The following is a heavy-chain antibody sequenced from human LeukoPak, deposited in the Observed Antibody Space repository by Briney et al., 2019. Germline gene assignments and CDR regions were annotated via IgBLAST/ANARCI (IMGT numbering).Heavy chain of an antibody. Sequence: ASVKVSCKASGYSFTSHYMHWVRQAPGQGLEWMGWISAYNGNTNYAQKLQGRVTMTTDTSTSTAYMELGSLRSDDTAVYYCAIPLRRQWLVGVDYWGQGTLVTVSS. V-gene: IGHV1-18*04. J-gene: IGHJ4*02. CDR1: GYSFTSHY. CDR3: AIPLRRQWLVGVDY. D-gene: IGHD6-19*01. CDR2: ISAYNGNT.